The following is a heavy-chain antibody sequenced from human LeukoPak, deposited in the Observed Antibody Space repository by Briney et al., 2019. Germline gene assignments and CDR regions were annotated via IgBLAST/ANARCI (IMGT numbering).Heavy chain of an antibody. CDR1: GGSISSSSYY. V-gene: IGHV4-39*07. J-gene: IGHJ3*02. D-gene: IGHD3-22*01. Sequence: SETLSLTCTVSGGSISSSSYYWGWIRQPPGKGLEWIGSIYHSGSTNYNPSLKSRVTISVDKSKDQFSLKLSSVTAADTAVYYCASWRVVVVNLVRAFDIWGQGTMVTVSS. CDR2: IYHSGST. CDR3: ASWRVVVVNLVRAFDI.